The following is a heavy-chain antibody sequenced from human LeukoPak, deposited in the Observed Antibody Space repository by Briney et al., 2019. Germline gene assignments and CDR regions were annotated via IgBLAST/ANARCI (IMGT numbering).Heavy chain of an antibody. CDR3: TRGSGWYPDY. J-gene: IGHJ4*02. CDR2: INQDGREK. Sequence: PGGSLRLSCAASGFTFSSYAMSWVRQVPGKGLEWVANINQDGREKNYVDSVKGRFTIFRDNAKNSLYLQMNSLRVEDTAVFYCTRGSGWYPDYWGQGTLVTVSS. CDR1: GFTFSSYA. V-gene: IGHV3-7*04. D-gene: IGHD6-19*01.